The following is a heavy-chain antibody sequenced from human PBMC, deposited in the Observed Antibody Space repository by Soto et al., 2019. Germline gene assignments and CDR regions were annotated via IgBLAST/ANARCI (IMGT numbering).Heavy chain of an antibody. V-gene: IGHV1-69*19. J-gene: IGHJ4*02. CDR1: GGTFNTYA. Sequence: QVQLVQSGAEMKKPGSSVKVSCQSSGGTFNTYAMNWVRQAPGQGTEWMGDISPMFGAANYAPKFKGRVTLTADDSTGTSYMQLSSLTSEYTALYFCAREVQVHTPAFVYWGQGTLVTVSS. CDR3: AREVQVHTPAFVY. CDR2: ISPMFGAA. D-gene: IGHD3-10*01.